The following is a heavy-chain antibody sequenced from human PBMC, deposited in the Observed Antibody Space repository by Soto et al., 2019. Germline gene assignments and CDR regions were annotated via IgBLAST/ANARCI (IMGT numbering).Heavy chain of an antibody. CDR3: ARSLGYCTNGVCPYHY. V-gene: IGHV4-30-2*01. CDR1: GGSISSGGYS. D-gene: IGHD2-8*01. Sequence: PSETLSLTCAVSGGSISSGGYSWSWIRQPPGKGLEWIGYIYHSGSTYYNPSLKSRVTISVDRSKNQFSLKLSSVTAADTAVYYCARSLGYCTNGVCPYHYWGQGTMVT. CDR2: IYHSGST. J-gene: IGHJ4*02.